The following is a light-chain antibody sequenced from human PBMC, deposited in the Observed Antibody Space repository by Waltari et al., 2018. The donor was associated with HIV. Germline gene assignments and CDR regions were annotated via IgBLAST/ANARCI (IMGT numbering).Light chain of an antibody. Sequence: SSDIGDYNYVSWYQQHPGKAPKLMIYDVTKRPSGVPDRFSGSKSGNTASLTISGLQAEDEAAYYCCSFAGSYTLVFGGGTKLTVL. V-gene: IGLV2-11*03. CDR2: DVT. J-gene: IGLJ3*02. CDR1: SSDIGDYNY. CDR3: CSFAGSYTLV.